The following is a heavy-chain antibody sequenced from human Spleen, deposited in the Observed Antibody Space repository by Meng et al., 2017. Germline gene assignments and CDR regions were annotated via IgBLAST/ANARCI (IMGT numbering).Heavy chain of an antibody. V-gene: IGHV4-34*01. CDR1: GGSFSDYY. D-gene: IGHD4-11*01. CDR3: ARGPTTMAHGFDY. Sequence: QVRLQQWGAGLLKPSETLSLTCVVAGGSFSDYYWSWIRQPPGKGLEWIGEINHSGSTNYNPSLESRATISVDTSQNNLSLKLSSVTAADSAVYYCARGPTTMAHGFDYWGQGTLVTVSS. J-gene: IGHJ4*02. CDR2: INHSGST.